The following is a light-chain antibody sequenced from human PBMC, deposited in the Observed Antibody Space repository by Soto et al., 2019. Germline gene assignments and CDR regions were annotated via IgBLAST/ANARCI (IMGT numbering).Light chain of an antibody. CDR1: QSVNSR. CDR3: HQRKSWPRT. V-gene: IGKV3-11*01. CDR2: DTS. Sequence: EIVLTQSPGTLALSPGERATLSCRASQSVNSRLAWYQHKPGQAPRLLIYDTSNRATGIPARFSGSGSGTDFTLTISSLEPEDFAVYYCHQRKSWPRTFGQGTKVDIK. J-gene: IGKJ1*01.